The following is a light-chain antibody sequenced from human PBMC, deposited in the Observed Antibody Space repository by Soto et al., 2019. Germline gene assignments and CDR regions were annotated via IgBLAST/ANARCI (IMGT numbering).Light chain of an antibody. CDR1: HSVSTA. J-gene: IGKJ1*01. V-gene: IGKV3-15*01. Sequence: EIVMTQSPATQSVSPGERAILSCRASHSVSTALAWYQQKPGQAPRLLIYGASTRATGVPARFSGTGSGTEFTLTISSLQSEDFAVYYCQQYNDRWTFGQGTTVENK. CDR3: QQYNDRWT. CDR2: GAS.